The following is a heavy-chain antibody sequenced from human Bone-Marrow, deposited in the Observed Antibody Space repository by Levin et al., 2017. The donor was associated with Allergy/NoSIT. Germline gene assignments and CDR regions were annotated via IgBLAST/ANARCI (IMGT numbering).Heavy chain of an antibody. CDR1: GGSISSGGYY. CDR3: ARVRPVITIFGVVTPDLYNWFDP. D-gene: IGHD3-3*01. Sequence: SETLSLTCTVSGGSISSGGYYWSWIRQHPGKGLEWIGYIYYSGSTYYNPSLKSRVTISVDTSKNQFSLKLSSVTAADTAVYYCARVRPVITIFGVVTPDLYNWFDPWGQGTLVTVSS. J-gene: IGHJ5*02. V-gene: IGHV4-31*03. CDR2: IYYSGST.